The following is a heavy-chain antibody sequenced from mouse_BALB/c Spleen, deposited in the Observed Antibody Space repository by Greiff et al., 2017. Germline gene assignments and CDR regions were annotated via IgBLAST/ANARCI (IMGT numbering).Heavy chain of an antibody. Sequence: VQVVESGAELVRPGSSVKISCKASGYAFSSYWMNWVKQRPGQGLEWIGQIYPGDGDTNYNGKFKGKATLTADKSSSTAYMQLSSLTSEDSAVYFCARSDGYYFAYWGQGTLVTVSA. D-gene: IGHD2-3*01. J-gene: IGHJ3*01. CDR3: ARSDGYYFAY. CDR1: GYAFSSYW. CDR2: IYPGDGDT. V-gene: IGHV1-80*01.